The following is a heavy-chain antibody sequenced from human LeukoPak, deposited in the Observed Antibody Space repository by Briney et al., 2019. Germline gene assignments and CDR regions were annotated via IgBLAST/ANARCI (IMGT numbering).Heavy chain of an antibody. D-gene: IGHD3-22*01. CDR1: GFTFSSYA. V-gene: IGHV3-64*04. J-gene: IGHJ4*02. Sequence: GGSLRLSCSASGFTFSSYAMHWVRQAPGKGLEYVSAISSNGGSTYYADSVKGRFTISRDNSKNTLYLQMNSPRAEDTAVYYCAKDRLGYDSLGKFFDYWGQGTLVTVSS. CDR3: AKDRLGYDSLGKFFDY. CDR2: ISSNGGST.